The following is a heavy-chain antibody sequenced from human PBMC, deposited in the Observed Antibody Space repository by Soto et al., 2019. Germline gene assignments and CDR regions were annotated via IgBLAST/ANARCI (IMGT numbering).Heavy chain of an antibody. CDR3: ARVGVSHTPYYFDY. V-gene: IGHV3-33*01. CDR1: GFTFSSYG. CDR2: IWYDGSNK. J-gene: IGHJ4*02. Sequence: GGSLRLSCAASGFTFSSYGMHWVRQAPGKGLEWVAVIWYDGSNKYYADSVKGRFTISRDNSKNTLYLQMNSLRAEDTAVYYCARVGVSHTPYYFDYWGQGTLVTVSS.